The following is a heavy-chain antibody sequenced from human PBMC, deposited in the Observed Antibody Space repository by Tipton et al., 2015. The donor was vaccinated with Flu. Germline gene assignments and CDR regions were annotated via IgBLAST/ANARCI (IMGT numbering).Heavy chain of an antibody. J-gene: IGHJ4*02. CDR1: GGSISSFY. V-gene: IGHV4-4*07. CDR2: IYASGST. D-gene: IGHD3-10*01. CDR3: ARGSGSGTYMIFYF. Sequence: TLSLTCTVSGGSISSFYWSWIRQPAGKGLGWIGRIYASGSTSYNPSLKSRVTMSVDTSKNQFSLKLSSVTAADTAVYYCARGSGSGTYMIFYFWGQGTLVTVSS.